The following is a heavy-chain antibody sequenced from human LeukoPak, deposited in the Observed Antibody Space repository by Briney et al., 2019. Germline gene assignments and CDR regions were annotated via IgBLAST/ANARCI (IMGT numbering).Heavy chain of an antibody. Sequence: PGASVKVSCKASGYTFTGYYIHWVRQAPGQGLEWMGRINPNSGGTNYAQKFQGRVTMTRDTSISTAYMDLSRLRSDDTAVYYCARVPKPGLGYCTNGVCHPGDYWGQGTLVTVSS. CDR3: ARVPKPGLGYCTNGVCHPGDY. D-gene: IGHD2-8*01. CDR2: INPNSGGT. J-gene: IGHJ4*02. CDR1: GYTFTGYY. V-gene: IGHV1-2*06.